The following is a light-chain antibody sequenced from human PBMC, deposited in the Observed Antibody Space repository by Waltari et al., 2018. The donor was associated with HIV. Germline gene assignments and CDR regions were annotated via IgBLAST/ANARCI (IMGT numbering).Light chain of an antibody. Sequence: QSVLTQPPSASGTPGQRVSISCSGTDSNIGRNTVNWHQHLPGTAPNLLMDNNKDRPSGVPDRFSGSKSGTSASLAISGLQSDDEANYYGATWDDSLRGRVFGGGTKLTVL. J-gene: IGLJ3*02. CDR1: DSNIGRNT. V-gene: IGLV1-44*01. CDR3: ATWDDSLRGRV. CDR2: NNK.